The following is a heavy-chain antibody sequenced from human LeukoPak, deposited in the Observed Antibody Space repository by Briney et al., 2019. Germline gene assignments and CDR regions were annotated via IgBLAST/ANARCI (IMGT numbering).Heavy chain of an antibody. Sequence: PGGSLRLSCEASGFTFRNYVIHWVRQAPGKGLEWVALISYDGNNKYSGDSVKGRFTISRDNSKNTLYLQMNSLRAEDTALYYCAKAYSSGYYSGLPPRFDYWGQGTLVTVSS. CDR1: GFTFRNYV. CDR2: ISYDGNNK. D-gene: IGHD3-22*01. V-gene: IGHV3-30*04. J-gene: IGHJ4*02. CDR3: AKAYSSGYYSGLPPRFDY.